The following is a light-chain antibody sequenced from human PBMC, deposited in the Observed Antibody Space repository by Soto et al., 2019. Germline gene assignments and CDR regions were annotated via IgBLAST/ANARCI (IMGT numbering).Light chain of an antibody. CDR1: SSDVGGYDY. J-gene: IGLJ1*01. CDR3: YSYAGRSTSEV. CDR2: DVT. V-gene: IGLV2-11*01. Sequence: QSVLTQPRSVSGSPGQSVTISCTGTSSDVGGYDYVSWYQQHPGKAPKLMIYDVTKRPSGVPDRFSGSKSGNTASLTISGLQAEDEADYFCYSYAGRSTSEVFGPGTKVTVL.